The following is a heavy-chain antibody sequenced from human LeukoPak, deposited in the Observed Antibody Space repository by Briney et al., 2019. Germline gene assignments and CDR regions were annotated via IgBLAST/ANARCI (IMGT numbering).Heavy chain of an antibody. CDR2: IHTSGIT. CDR1: GGSISSHY. Sequence: SETLSLTCTVSGGSISSHYWSWIRQPAGKGLEWIGRIHTSGITNYNPSLKSRVTMSVDTSKNQVSLKLSSVTAADTAVYYCARKDWNDVDIGAFDIWGQGTMVTVSS. J-gene: IGHJ3*02. CDR3: ARKDWNDVDIGAFDI. D-gene: IGHD1-1*01. V-gene: IGHV4-4*07.